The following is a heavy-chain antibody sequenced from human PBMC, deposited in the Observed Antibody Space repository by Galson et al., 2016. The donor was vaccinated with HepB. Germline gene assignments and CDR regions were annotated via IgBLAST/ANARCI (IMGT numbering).Heavy chain of an antibody. CDR2: IGWGSRSI. CDR3: ARRSSKIGARHRFFDR. D-gene: IGHD1-26*01. CDR1: GFTFDDYA. J-gene: IGHJ2*01. Sequence: SLRLSCATSGFTFDDYAMHWVRQSPGKGLEWVSGIGWGSRSIDYVDSVKGRFTISRDNAKNSLYLQMDSLRPDDRAFYFCARRSSKIGARHRFFDRWGRGTLVSVSS. V-gene: IGHV3-9*01.